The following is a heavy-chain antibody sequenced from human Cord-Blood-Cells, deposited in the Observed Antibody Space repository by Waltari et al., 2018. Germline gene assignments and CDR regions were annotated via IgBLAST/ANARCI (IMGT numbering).Heavy chain of an antibody. CDR2: INPNSGGT. CDR3: ARSKDYYGSGSYFDY. D-gene: IGHD3-10*01. Sequence: QVQLVQSGAEVKKPGASVKVSCKASGYTFTGYYMHWVRQAPGQGLEWMGWINPNSGGTNYAQKFQGRVTMTRDTSISTAYMGLSRLRSDDTAVYYCARSKDYYGSGSYFDYWGQGTLVTVSS. CDR1: GYTFTGYY. V-gene: IGHV1-2*02. J-gene: IGHJ4*02.